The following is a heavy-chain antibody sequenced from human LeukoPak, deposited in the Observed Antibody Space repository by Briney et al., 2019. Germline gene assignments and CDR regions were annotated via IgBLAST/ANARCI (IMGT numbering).Heavy chain of an antibody. Sequence: GGSLRLSCAASGFTVSSNYMSWVRQAPGKGLESVSVIYSGGSTYYADSVKGRFTISRDNSKNTLYLQMNSLRAEDTAVYYCARLDMDYYDSSGYGFDYWGQGTLVTVSS. V-gene: IGHV3-53*01. J-gene: IGHJ4*02. CDR1: GFTVSSNY. CDR3: ARLDMDYYDSSGYGFDY. CDR2: IYSGGST. D-gene: IGHD3-22*01.